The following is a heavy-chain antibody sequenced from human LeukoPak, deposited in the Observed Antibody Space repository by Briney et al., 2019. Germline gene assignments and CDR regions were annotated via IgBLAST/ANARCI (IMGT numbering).Heavy chain of an antibody. CDR3: AKAFTMVRGVIGYFDY. CDR2: ISWNSGSI. Sequence: GGSLRLSCAASGFTFDDYAMHWVRQAPGKGLEWVSGISWNSGSIGYADSVKGRFTISRDNAKNSLYLQMNSLRAEDTALYYCAKAFTMVRGVIGYFDYWGQGTLVTVSS. CDR1: GFTFDDYA. D-gene: IGHD3-10*01. V-gene: IGHV3-9*01. J-gene: IGHJ4*02.